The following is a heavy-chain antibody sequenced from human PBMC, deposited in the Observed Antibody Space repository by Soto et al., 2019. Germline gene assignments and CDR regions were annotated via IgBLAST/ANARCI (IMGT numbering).Heavy chain of an antibody. D-gene: IGHD5-18*01. Sequence: RRLSCAASVFTFSTYGMHWVRQAPGKGLEWMAVIWYDGSYKYYADSVKGRFTISRDNSNNTLYLQMNSLRAEDTAVYYCARSPAGYSYGYGADYWGQGALVTVSS. CDR2: IWYDGSYK. J-gene: IGHJ4*02. V-gene: IGHV3-33*01. CDR3: ARSPAGYSYGYGADY. CDR1: VFTFSTYG.